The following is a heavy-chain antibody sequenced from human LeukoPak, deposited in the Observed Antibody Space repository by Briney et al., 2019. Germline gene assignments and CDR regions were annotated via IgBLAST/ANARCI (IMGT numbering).Heavy chain of an antibody. V-gene: IGHV3-53*01. CDR2: IYTGGIT. J-gene: IGHJ4*01. CDR1: GLMVTSNH. D-gene: IGHD6-13*01. CDR3: ARDHAPAGGGLDY. Sequence: GVSLRLSCAATGLMVTSNHMAWVRQAPGKELEWVSVIYTGGITYYADSVSGRFTIFRDSSKNTLYLQMNNLRVEDTALYYCARDHAPAGGGLDYWGHGTQVTVSS.